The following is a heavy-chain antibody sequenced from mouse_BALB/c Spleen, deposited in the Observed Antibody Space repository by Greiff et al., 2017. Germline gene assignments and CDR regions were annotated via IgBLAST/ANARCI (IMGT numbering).Heavy chain of an antibody. CDR1: GYTFTDYA. CDR2: ISTYYGDA. Sequence: VQLQQSGAELVRPGVSVKISCKGSGYTFTDYAMHWVKQSHAKSLEWIGVISTYYGDASYNQKFKGKATMTVDKSSSTAYMELARLTSEDSAIYYCASGLAWFAYWGQGTLVTVSA. D-gene: IGHD3-1*01. V-gene: IGHV1S137*01. CDR3: ASGLAWFAY. J-gene: IGHJ3*01.